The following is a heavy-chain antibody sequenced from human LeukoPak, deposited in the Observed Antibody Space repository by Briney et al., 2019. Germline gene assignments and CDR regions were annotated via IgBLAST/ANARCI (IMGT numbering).Heavy chain of an antibody. J-gene: IGHJ4*02. Sequence: SGGSLRLSCAASGFIFSAYAMSWVRQAPGKGLEWVSVISGSGGSTYYADSVKGRFTISRDNSKNTLYLQMNSLRAEDTAVYYCAKDFDRSSWYFDYWGQGTLVTVSS. V-gene: IGHV3-23*01. CDR3: AKDFDRSSWYFDY. D-gene: IGHD6-13*01. CDR1: GFIFSAYA. CDR2: ISGSGGST.